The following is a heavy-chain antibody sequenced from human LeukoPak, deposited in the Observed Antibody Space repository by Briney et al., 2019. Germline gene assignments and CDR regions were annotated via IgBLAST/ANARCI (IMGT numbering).Heavy chain of an antibody. CDR3: ARDGHYFDNSGSDY. J-gene: IGHJ4*02. Sequence: PGGSLRLSCAASGFTFSNYWMSWVRQAPGKGLEWVANIKQDGSEKYYVDSVKGRFTISRDNAKNSLYLQMNSLRAEDTAVYYCARDGHYFDNSGSDYWGQGTLVTVSS. D-gene: IGHD3-22*01. CDR1: GFTFSNYW. V-gene: IGHV3-7*01. CDR2: IKQDGSEK.